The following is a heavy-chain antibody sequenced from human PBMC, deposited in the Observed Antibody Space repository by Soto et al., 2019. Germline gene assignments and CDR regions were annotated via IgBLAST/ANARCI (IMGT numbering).Heavy chain of an antibody. D-gene: IGHD2-2*01. CDR1: GGTFSTYA. CDR3: ARSIVVLPPGYSGMDV. J-gene: IGHJ6*02. Sequence: QVQLVQSGAEVKKPGSSMKVSCKASGGTFSTYAISWVRQAPGQGLEWMGGIIPIYGTTNYAQKFQGRVTITADESTSTAHMELSSLRSEETAVYYCARSIVVLPPGYSGMDVWGQGTRSSSP. V-gene: IGHV1-69*01. CDR2: IIPIYGTT.